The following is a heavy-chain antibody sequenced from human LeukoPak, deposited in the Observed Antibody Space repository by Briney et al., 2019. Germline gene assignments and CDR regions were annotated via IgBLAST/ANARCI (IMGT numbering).Heavy chain of an antibody. Sequence: SETLSLTCTVSGYSITSGYYWGWIRQPPGRGLQWIGTIYHTGSTYYNPSLKSRVTISVDPSKNQFSLKLTSVTAADTAVYYCARARTGTTNYYYYYMDVWGKGTTVTVSS. CDR2: IYHTGST. CDR1: GYSITSGYY. V-gene: IGHV4-38-2*02. D-gene: IGHD1-7*01. J-gene: IGHJ6*03. CDR3: ARARTGTTNYYYYYMDV.